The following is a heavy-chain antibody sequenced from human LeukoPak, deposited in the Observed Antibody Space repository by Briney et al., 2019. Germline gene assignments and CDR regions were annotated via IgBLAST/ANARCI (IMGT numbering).Heavy chain of an antibody. Sequence: PSETLSLTCTVSGGSISSGDYYWSWIRQPPGKGLEWIGYIYYSGSTYYNPSLKSRVTISVDTSKNQFSLKLSSVTAADTAVYYCARGGSGGSPLDYWGQGTLVTVSS. D-gene: IGHD2-15*01. CDR3: ARGGSGGSPLDY. V-gene: IGHV4-30-4*01. J-gene: IGHJ4*02. CDR2: IYYSGST. CDR1: GGSISSGDYY.